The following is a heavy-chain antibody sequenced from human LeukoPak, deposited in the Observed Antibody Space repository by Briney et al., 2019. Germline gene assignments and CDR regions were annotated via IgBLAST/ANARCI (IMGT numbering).Heavy chain of an antibody. CDR1: GFTCSSYG. Sequence: GGSLRLSCAASGFTCSSYGMHWLRQAPGKGLEWVAFIRYDGSNKYYADFVKGRFTISRDNSKNTLYLQMNSLRAEDTAVYYCAKDGGGGYDFWSGYYRNTYYFDYWGQGTLVTVSS. J-gene: IGHJ4*02. CDR2: IRYDGSNK. V-gene: IGHV3-30*02. D-gene: IGHD3-3*01. CDR3: AKDGGGGYDFWSGYYRNTYYFDY.